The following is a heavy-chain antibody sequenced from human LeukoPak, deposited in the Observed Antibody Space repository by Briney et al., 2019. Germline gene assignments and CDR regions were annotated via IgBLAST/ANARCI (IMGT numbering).Heavy chain of an antibody. CDR3: ARLSVGIYGDYGDAFDI. Sequence: SVKVSCKASGGTFSSYAISWVRQAPGQRLEWMGGIIPIFGTANYAQKFQGGVTITTDESTSTAYMELSSLRSEDTAVYYCARLSVGIYGDYGDAFDIWGQGTMVTVSS. V-gene: IGHV1-69*05. D-gene: IGHD4-17*01. J-gene: IGHJ3*02. CDR1: GGTFSSYA. CDR2: IIPIFGTA.